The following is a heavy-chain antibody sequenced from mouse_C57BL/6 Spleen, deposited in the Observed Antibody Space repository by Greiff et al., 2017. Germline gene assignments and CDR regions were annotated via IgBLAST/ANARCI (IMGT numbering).Heavy chain of an antibody. V-gene: IGHV1-43*01. CDR1: GYSFTGYY. CDR2: INPSTGGT. CDR3: ARSGGNYQGCMDY. Sequence: VQLQQSGPELVKPGASVKISCKASGYSFTGYYMHWVKQSSEKSLEWIGEINPSTGGTSYNQKFKGKATLTVDKSSSTAYMQLKSLTSEDSAVYYCARSGGNYQGCMDYWGQGTSVTVSS. J-gene: IGHJ4*01. D-gene: IGHD2-1*01.